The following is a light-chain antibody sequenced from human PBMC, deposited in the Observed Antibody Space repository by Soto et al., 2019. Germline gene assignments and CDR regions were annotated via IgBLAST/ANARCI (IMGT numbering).Light chain of an antibody. CDR3: NSYTSASTYV. CDR1: SSDIGIYNF. CDR2: NVY. V-gene: IGLV2-14*03. Sequence: QSALTQPASVSGSPGQSITIFCTGTSSDIGIYNFVSWYQQHPGKAPKLMIYNVYSRPSGVSSRFSGSKSGNTASLTSSWLQAEDEADYYCNSYTSASTYVFGTGTKVTVL. J-gene: IGLJ1*01.